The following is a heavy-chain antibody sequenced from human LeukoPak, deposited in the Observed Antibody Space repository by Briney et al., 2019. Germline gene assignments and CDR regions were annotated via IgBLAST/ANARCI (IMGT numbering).Heavy chain of an antibody. Sequence: SETLSLTCTVSGGSISSYYWSWIRQPPGKGLEWIGYIYYSGSTNYNPSLKSRVTISVDTSKNQFSLKLSSVTAADTAVYYCARAPKRGWYDPWGQGTLVTVSS. D-gene: IGHD1-26*01. CDR1: GGSISSYY. J-gene: IGHJ5*02. V-gene: IGHV4-59*01. CDR3: ARAPKRGWYDP. CDR2: IYYSGST.